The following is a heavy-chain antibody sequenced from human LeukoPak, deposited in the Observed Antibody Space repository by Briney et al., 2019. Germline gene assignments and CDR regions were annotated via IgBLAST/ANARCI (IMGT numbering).Heavy chain of an antibody. Sequence: GGSLRLSCVASGFTFSSYAMHWVRQAPGKGLEWVAVISYDGSNKYYADSVKGRFTISRDNSENTLYLQMNSLRAEDTAVYYCARDKGSYCSSTSCYYGMDVWGQGTTVTVSS. J-gene: IGHJ6*02. D-gene: IGHD2-2*01. CDR1: GFTFSSYA. CDR3: ARDKGSYCSSTSCYYGMDV. CDR2: ISYDGSNK. V-gene: IGHV3-30-3*01.